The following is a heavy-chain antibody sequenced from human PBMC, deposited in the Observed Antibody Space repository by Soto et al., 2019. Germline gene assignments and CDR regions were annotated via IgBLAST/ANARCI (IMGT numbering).Heavy chain of an antibody. J-gene: IGHJ5*02. CDR1: GGSISSSPYY. CDR2: IYYSGTT. Sequence: SETLSLTCTVSGGSISSSPYYWGWIRQPPGKELEWIGSIYYSGTTFYNPSLKSRVTISVDTSKNQFSLNLNSVTAADTAVYYCARTRYGDYVDNWFDPWGQGTLVTVSS. CDR3: ARTRYGDYVDNWFDP. D-gene: IGHD4-17*01. V-gene: IGHV4-39*01.